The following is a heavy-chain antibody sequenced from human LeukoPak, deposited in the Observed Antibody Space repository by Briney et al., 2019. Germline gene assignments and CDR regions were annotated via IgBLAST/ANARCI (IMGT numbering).Heavy chain of an antibody. J-gene: IGHJ4*02. V-gene: IGHV1-46*01. CDR2: INPSGGST. CDR3: ARGLEMSTVTTYY. D-gene: IGHD4-17*01. Sequence: ASVKVSCTASGYSFMSFYMHWVRQAPGQGLEWMGIINPSGGSTSYAQKFQGRVTMTGETSTSTVYMELSSLRSDDTAVYYCARGLEMSTVTTYYWGQGTLVTVS. CDR1: GYSFMSFY.